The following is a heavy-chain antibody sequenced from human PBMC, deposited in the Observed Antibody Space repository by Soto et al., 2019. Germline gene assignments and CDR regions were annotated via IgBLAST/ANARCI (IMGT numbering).Heavy chain of an antibody. CDR2: IYPGDSDT. CDR3: ARRSYGSGSYYPYYFDY. J-gene: IGHJ4*02. Sequence: GESLKISCKGSGYTFATYWVGWVRQMPGKGLEWMGLIYPGDSDTRYSPSFEGQVTISADKSISTAYLQWSSLKASDTAMYYCARRSYGSGSYYPYYFDYWGQGTLVTVSS. D-gene: IGHD3-10*01. CDR1: GYTFATYW. V-gene: IGHV5-51*01.